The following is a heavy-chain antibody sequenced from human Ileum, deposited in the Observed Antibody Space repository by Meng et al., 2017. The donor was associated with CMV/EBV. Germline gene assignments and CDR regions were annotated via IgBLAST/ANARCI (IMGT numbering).Heavy chain of an antibody. CDR1: GGSISGYH. CDR2: VYSSGST. V-gene: IGHV4-4*07. Sequence: QLEGSGPGLVKPSGTLSLICSVSGGSISGYHWNWIRQSAGKGLEWIGRVYSSGSTNFNPSLKSRLTMSVDTSTNQVSLDLSSVTAADTAVYYCARSDYSGNYFALDYWGPGSLVTVSS. J-gene: IGHJ4*02. CDR3: ARSDYSGNYFALDY. D-gene: IGHD1-26*01.